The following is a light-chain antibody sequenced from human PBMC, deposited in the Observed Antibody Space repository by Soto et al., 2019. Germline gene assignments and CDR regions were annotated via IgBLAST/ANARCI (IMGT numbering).Light chain of an antibody. J-gene: IGKJ1*01. Sequence: DIQLTQSPSFLSASVGDRVTITCRASQGISSYLAWYQQKPGKAPNLLIYAASTLQTGVPSRFSGSGSRTEFSLTISSLQPEDFATYYCQQLNSYPLTFGQGTKVEIK. V-gene: IGKV1-9*01. CDR3: QQLNSYPLT. CDR2: AAS. CDR1: QGISSY.